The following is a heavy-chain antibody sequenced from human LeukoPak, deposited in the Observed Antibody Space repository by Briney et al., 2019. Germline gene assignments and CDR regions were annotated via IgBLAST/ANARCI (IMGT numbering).Heavy chain of an antibody. V-gene: IGHV3-23*01. D-gene: IGHD4-11*01. CDR2: VRGGGDFP. J-gene: IGHJ4*02. Sequence: GGSLRLSCEVSGFTFSSHAMTWVRQAPGKGLEWVSGVRGGGDFPYYADSVQGRFTISRDNSKNTLFLQMNSLRAEDTAIYYCAKSSTLTTYEHLDYWGQGTLVAVSS. CDR3: AKSSTLTTYEHLDY. CDR1: GFTFSSHA.